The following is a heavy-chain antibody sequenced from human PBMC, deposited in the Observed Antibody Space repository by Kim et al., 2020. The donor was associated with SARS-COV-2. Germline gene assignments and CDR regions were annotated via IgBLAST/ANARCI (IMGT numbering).Heavy chain of an antibody. CDR3: AREYTTSSTRAFDI. CDR1: GFIFSNYW. CDR2: VNIDGSNT. J-gene: IGHJ3*02. Sequence: GGSLRLPCEASGFIFSNYWMHWVRQVPGKGLVWVSRVNIDGSNTNYADSVKGRFTISRDSAKNTLYLQMNILRAEDTAVYFCAREYTTSSTRAFDIWG. D-gene: IGHD1-26*01. V-gene: IGHV3-74*01.